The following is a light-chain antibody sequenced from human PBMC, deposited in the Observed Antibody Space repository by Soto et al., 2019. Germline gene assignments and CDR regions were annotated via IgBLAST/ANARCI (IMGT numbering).Light chain of an antibody. J-gene: IGKJ1*01. V-gene: IGKV1-5*03. CDR1: QNINNR. Sequence: DIQMTQSPSTLSAFVGDRVTITCRASQNINNRLAWYQLKPGKAPKLLIYKASTLENGAPSRFSGSGSGTAFTLTISSLQPDDFATYSCQQYASYYTFGQGTKVDIK. CDR3: QQYASYYT. CDR2: KAS.